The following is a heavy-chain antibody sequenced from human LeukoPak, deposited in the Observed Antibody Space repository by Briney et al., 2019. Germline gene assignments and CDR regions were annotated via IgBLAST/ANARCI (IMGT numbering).Heavy chain of an antibody. CDR3: ARDRGLEYYYDSSGYADAFDI. CDR2: ISAYNGNT. D-gene: IGHD3-22*01. J-gene: IGHJ3*02. Sequence: GASVKVSCKASGYTFTSYGISWVRQAPGQGLEWMGWISAYNGNTNYAQKLQGRVTMTTDTSTSTAYMELRSLRPDDTAVYYCARDRGLEYYYDSSGYADAFDIWGPGTMVTVSS. V-gene: IGHV1-18*01. CDR1: GYTFTSYG.